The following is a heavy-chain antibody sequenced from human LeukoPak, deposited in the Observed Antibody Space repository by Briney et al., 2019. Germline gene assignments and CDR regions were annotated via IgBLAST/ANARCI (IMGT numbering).Heavy chain of an antibody. CDR3: ARDAGTPEGPLDY. J-gene: IGHJ4*02. Sequence: PGGSLRLSCASSGFTFSYYAMHWVRQAPGKGLEWVALISSDGNRNNYADSVRGRFTISRDNSKNTLILQMDSLRGEDSAVYYRARDAGTPEGPLDYWGQGSLVTVSS. CDR2: ISSDGNRN. CDR1: GFTFSYYA. V-gene: IGHV3-30*01.